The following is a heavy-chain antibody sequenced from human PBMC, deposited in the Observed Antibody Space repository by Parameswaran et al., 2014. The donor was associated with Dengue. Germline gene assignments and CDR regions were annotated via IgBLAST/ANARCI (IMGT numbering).Heavy chain of an antibody. D-gene: IGHD3-3*01. J-gene: IGHJ6*02. Sequence: RWIRQPQEGLEWVSAISGSGGSTYYADSVKGRFTISRDNSKNTLYLQMNSLRAEDTAVYYCAKNYDFWSGMDVWGQGTTVTVSS. CDR2: ISGSGGST. CDR3: AKNYDFWSGMDV. V-gene: IGHV3-23*01.